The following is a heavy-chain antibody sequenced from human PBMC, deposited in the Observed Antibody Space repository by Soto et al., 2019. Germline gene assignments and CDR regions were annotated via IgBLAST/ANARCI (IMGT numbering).Heavy chain of an antibody. Sequence: QVQLVPSGAEVKKPGASVKVSCKASGYTFTSYYMHWVRLAPGQGLEWMGIINPDVGGTSYAQQFQGRVIMTRDTSTSTVYIEVSSLRSEDTAVYYCAVGGNYLSMDVWGQGTTVTVSS. CDR3: AVGGNYLSMDV. D-gene: IGHD4-4*01. CDR1: GYTFTSYY. J-gene: IGHJ6*02. V-gene: IGHV1-46*01. CDR2: INPDVGGT.